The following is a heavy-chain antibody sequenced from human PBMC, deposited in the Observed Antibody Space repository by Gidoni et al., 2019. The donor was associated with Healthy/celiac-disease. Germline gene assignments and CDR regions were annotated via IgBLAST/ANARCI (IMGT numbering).Heavy chain of an antibody. Sequence: EVQLVESGGGLVKPGGSLRLSCAASGFTFSSYSMNWVRQAPGKGLEWVSSISSSSSYIYYADSVKGRFTISRENAKNSLYLQMNSLRAEDTAVYYCARDLYYDSSGPYYFDYWGQGTLVTVSS. V-gene: IGHV3-21*01. CDR3: ARDLYYDSSGPYYFDY. CDR1: GFTFSSYS. D-gene: IGHD3-22*01. J-gene: IGHJ4*02. CDR2: ISSSSSYI.